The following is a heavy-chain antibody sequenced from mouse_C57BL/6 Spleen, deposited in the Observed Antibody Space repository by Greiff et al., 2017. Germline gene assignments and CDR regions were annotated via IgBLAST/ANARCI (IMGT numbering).Heavy chain of an antibody. Sequence: DVHLVESGGGLVKPGGSLKLSCAASGFTFSSYAMSWVRQTPEKRLEWVATISDGGSYTYYPDNVKGRFTISRDNAKNNLYLQMSHLKSEDTAMYYCARGGWDRGYFDVWGTGTTVTVSS. D-gene: IGHD3-3*01. CDR3: ARGGWDRGYFDV. V-gene: IGHV5-4*01. CDR2: ISDGGSYT. CDR1: GFTFSSYA. J-gene: IGHJ1*03.